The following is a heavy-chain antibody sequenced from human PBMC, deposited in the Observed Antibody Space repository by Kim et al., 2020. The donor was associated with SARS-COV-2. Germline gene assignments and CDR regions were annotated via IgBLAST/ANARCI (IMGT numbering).Heavy chain of an antibody. V-gene: IGHV1-8*01. Sequence: ASVKVSCKASGYTFSSYDINWVRQATGQGLEWMGWMNPNSGNTGYAQKFQGRVTMTRNTSISTAYMELSSLRSDDMAVYYCARNNGATRYFDLWPWHPGHCLL. CDR3: ARNNGATRYFDL. CDR1: GYTFSSYD. D-gene: IGHD1-1*01. CDR2: MNPNSGNT. J-gene: IGHJ2*01.